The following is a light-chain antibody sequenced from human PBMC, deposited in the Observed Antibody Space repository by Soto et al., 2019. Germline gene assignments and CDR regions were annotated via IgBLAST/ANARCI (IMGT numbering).Light chain of an antibody. J-gene: IGKJ1*01. CDR1: QNIDNL. Sequence: DIQMTQSPSTLSASVGDSVTITCRASQNIDNLLAWYQQKPGQAPKVVIFDGSRLETGVPSSFSGSGSGTTFTLTISSLQPDDFATYYCQQYNSYSPTFGPGTKVEI. CDR3: QQYNSYSPT. CDR2: DGS. V-gene: IGKV1-5*01.